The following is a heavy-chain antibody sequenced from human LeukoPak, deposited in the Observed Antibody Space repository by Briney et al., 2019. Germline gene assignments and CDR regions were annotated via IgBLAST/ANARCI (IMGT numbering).Heavy chain of an antibody. CDR2: IYYSGST. D-gene: IGHD1-26*01. J-gene: IGHJ4*02. CDR3: ARDGRFPPEVLPRYFDY. CDR1: GGSVSSGSYY. Sequence: SETLSLTCTVSGGSVSSGSYYWGWLRQPPGKGLEWIVNIYYSGSTYYNPSLKSRVTISVETAKNQFSLKLSSVTAADTAVYYCARDGRFPPEVLPRYFDYRGQGTLVTVSS. V-gene: IGHV4-39*07.